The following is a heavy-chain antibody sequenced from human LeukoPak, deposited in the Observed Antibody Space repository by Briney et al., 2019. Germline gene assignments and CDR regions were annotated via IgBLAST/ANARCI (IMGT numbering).Heavy chain of an antibody. CDR1: GFTFSSYA. D-gene: IGHD3-10*01. CDR3: ARLYYYGSGSYYKDY. CDR2: IYSGGST. Sequence: GGSLRLSCAASGFTFSSYAMSWVRQAPGKGLEWVSVIYSGGSTYYADSVKGRFTISRDNSKNTLYLQMNSLRAEDTAVYYCARLYYYGSGSYYKDYWGQGTLVTVSS. J-gene: IGHJ4*02. V-gene: IGHV3-66*01.